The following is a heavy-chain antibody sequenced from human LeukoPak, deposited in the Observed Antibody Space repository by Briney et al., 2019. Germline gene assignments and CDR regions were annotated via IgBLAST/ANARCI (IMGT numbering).Heavy chain of an antibody. CDR3: AKGGPGVVVPLYCFDY. D-gene: IGHD2-2*01. CDR2: ISYDGSSK. V-gene: IGHV3-30*18. J-gene: IGHJ4*02. Sequence: PGGSLRLSCAASGFTFSSFGMHWVRQAPGKGLEWVAGISYDGSSKYYADSVKGRFTISRDNSKNTLYLQMNSLRAEDTAVYYCAKGGPGVVVPLYCFDYWGQGTLVTVSS. CDR1: GFTFSSFG.